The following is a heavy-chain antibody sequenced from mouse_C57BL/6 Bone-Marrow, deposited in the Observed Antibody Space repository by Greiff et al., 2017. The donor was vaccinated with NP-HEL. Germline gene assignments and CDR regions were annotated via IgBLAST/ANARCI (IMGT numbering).Heavy chain of an antibody. J-gene: IGHJ2*01. CDR1: GFTFSSYG. D-gene: IGHD1-1*01. CDR2: ISSGGSYT. CDR3: ARHLFTTVVYFDY. Sequence: EVHLVESGGDLVKPGGSLKLSCAASGFTFSSYGMSWVRQTPDKRLEWVATISSGGSYTYYPDSVKGRFTISRDNAKNTLYLQMRSLKSEDTAMYHCARHLFTTVVYFDYWGQGTTLTVSS. V-gene: IGHV5-6*01.